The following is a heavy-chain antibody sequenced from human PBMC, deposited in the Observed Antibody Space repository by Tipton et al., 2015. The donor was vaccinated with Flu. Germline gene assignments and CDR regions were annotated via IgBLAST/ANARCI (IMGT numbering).Heavy chain of an antibody. Sequence: TLSLTCTVSGGSISSSSYYWGWIRQPPGKGLEWIGSIYYSGSTYYNPSLKSRVTISVDTSKNQFSLKLSSVTAADTAVYYCARSDYALFDYWGQGTLVTVSS. V-gene: IGHV4-39*07. CDR3: ARSDYALFDY. J-gene: IGHJ4*02. D-gene: IGHD3-3*01. CDR2: IYYSGST. CDR1: GGSISSSSYY.